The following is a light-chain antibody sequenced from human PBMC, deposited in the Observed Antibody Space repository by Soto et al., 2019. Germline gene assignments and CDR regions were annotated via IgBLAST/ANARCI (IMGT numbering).Light chain of an antibody. CDR1: SSDVGGYNL. CDR2: EGS. Sequence: QSALTQPASVSGSPGQSITISCTGTSSDVGGYNLVSWYQQHPGKAPTVIIYEGSKRPSGVSNRFSGSKSGNTASLTVSGLQAEDEADYYCCSYAGGSPNVLFGGGTKLTVL. CDR3: CSYAGGSPNVL. V-gene: IGLV2-23*01. J-gene: IGLJ2*01.